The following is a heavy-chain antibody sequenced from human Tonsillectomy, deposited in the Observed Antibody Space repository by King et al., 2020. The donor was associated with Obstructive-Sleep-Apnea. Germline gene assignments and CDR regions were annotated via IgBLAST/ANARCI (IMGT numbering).Heavy chain of an antibody. J-gene: IGHJ4*02. CDR2: ISRSGGTI. CDR1: GFTFSDYY. CDR3: ARWNDGDFVGFHC. Sequence: VQLVESGGGLVKPGGSLRLSCAASGFTFSDYYMTWIRQAPGKGLEWVSYISRSGGTIYYADSVKGRFTITRDNAKNSLYLQMNSLRAEDTAVYYCARWNDGDFVGFHCWGQGTLVTVPS. V-gene: IGHV3-11*01. D-gene: IGHD1-1*01.